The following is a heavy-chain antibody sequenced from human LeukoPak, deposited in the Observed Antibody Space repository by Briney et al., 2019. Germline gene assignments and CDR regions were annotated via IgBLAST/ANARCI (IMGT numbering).Heavy chain of an antibody. V-gene: IGHV3-30*02. CDR2: IRYDGTNK. CDR3: AKGGTTARRYFDY. D-gene: IGHD6-6*01. J-gene: IGHJ4*02. Sequence: AGGSLRLSCAASGFTFSSYGMHWVRQAPGKGLEWVTFIRYDGTNKYYADSVKGRFTISRDNSKNTLYLQMNSLRAEDTAAYYRAKGGTTARRYFDYWGQGTLVTVSS. CDR1: GFTFSSYG.